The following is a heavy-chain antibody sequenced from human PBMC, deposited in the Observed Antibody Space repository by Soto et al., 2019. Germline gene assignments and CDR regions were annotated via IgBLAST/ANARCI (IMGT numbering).Heavy chain of an antibody. Sequence: GGSLILSCAASGFTFSDYYMSWIRQAPGKGLEWVSYISSSGSTIYYADSVKGRFTISRDNAKNYLYLQMNSLRAEDTAVYYCARGTYIWGSYRFERGADVWGKGTTVTVSS. CDR2: ISSSGSTI. J-gene: IGHJ6*04. D-gene: IGHD3-16*02. CDR3: ARGTYIWGSYRFERGADV. CDR1: GFTFSDYY. V-gene: IGHV3-11*01.